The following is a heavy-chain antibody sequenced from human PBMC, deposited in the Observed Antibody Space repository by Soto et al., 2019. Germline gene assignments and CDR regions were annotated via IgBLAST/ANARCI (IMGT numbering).Heavy chain of an antibody. D-gene: IGHD3-22*01. Sequence: GGSLRLSCAGSGFIFSNSAFHWVRQAPGKGLEWVALISYDGNNKYYADSVKGRFTISRDNSKNTLYLQMHSLRADDTAVYYCAREVASYDRSGFFDYWGQGALVTVSS. CDR3: AREVASYDRSGFFDY. CDR2: ISYDGNNK. J-gene: IGHJ4*02. CDR1: GFIFSNSA. V-gene: IGHV3-30-3*01.